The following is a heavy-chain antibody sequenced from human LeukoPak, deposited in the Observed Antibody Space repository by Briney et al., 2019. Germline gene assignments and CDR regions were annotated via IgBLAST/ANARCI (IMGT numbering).Heavy chain of an antibody. J-gene: IGHJ4*02. D-gene: IGHD6-19*01. CDR2: ISGSGDRT. V-gene: IGHV3-23*01. Sequence: QPGGSLRLSCAASGLTFSNYAMSWVRQAPGKGLEWVSEISGSGDRTHYADSVKGRFTISRDNSKSTLYLQMNSLRADDTAVYYCAKEPYSSGWYREFGSGFDYWGQGTLVTVSS. CDR1: GLTFSNYA. CDR3: AKEPYSSGWYREFGSGFDY.